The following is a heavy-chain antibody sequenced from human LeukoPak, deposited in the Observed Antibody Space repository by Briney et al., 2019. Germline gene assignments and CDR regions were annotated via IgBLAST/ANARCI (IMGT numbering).Heavy chain of an antibody. V-gene: IGHV3-30*18. CDR2: ISYDGSNK. CDR3: AKDLSRYFDSLSYFDY. CDR1: GFTFSSYG. J-gene: IGHJ4*02. D-gene: IGHD3-9*01. Sequence: PGRSLRLSCAASGFTFSSYGMYWVRQAPGKGLEWVAVISYDGSNKYYADSVKGRFTISRDNSKNTLYLQMNSLRAEDTAVYYCAKDLSRYFDSLSYFDYWGQGTLVTVSS.